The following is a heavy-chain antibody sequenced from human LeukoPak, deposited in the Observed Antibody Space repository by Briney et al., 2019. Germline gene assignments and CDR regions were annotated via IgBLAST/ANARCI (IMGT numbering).Heavy chain of an antibody. CDR1: GDSFSSSKW. CDR2: IHHSGST. V-gene: IGHV4-4*02. CDR3: ATYYNSPFDP. D-gene: IGHD3-3*01. Sequence: PSETLFLTCAVSGDSFSSSKWWTWVRQPPGKGLEWVGEIHHSGSTNYNPSLKSRVTISVDKSKNQFSLKLNSVTAADAAVYYCATYYNSPFDPWGQGTLVTVSS. J-gene: IGHJ5*02.